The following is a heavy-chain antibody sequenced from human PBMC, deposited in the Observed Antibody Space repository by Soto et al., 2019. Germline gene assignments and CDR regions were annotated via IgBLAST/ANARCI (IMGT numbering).Heavy chain of an antibody. CDR3: ARDPTVTTAVGKYLFDY. Sequence: GGSLRLSCAASGFTFSSYGMHWVRQAPGKGLEWVAVIWYDGSNKYYADSVKGRFTISRDNSKNTLYLQMNSLRAEDTAVYYCARDPTVTTAVGKYLFDYWGQGTLVTVSS. V-gene: IGHV3-33*01. CDR2: IWYDGSNK. CDR1: GFTFSSYG. D-gene: IGHD4-17*01. J-gene: IGHJ4*02.